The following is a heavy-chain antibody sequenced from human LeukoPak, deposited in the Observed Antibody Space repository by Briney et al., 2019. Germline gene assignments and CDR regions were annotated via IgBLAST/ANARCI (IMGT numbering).Heavy chain of an antibody. J-gene: IGHJ4*02. CDR2: IYENGGTT. V-gene: IGHV3-23*01. Sequence: GGSLRLSCVGSGFTFRSHAMSWVRQAPEKGLEFVSGIYENGGTTYYADSVKGRFSIPRDNSKNTLYLQMDSLRGEDTAVYYCAKDFRIGYSAHFDYWGQGALVTVSS. D-gene: IGHD2-21*01. CDR3: AKDFRIGYSAHFDY. CDR1: GFTFRSHA.